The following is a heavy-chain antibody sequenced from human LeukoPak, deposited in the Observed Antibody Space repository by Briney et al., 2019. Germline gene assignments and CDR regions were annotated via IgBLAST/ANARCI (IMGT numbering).Heavy chain of an antibody. Sequence: ASVEVSCKASGYTFTSYGISWVRQAPGQGLEWMGWISAYNGNTNYAQKLQGRVTMTTDTSTSTAYMELRSLRSDDTAVYYCAREMPYYDILTGYRYYFDYWGQGTLVTVSS. V-gene: IGHV1-18*01. CDR3: AREMPYYDILTGYRYYFDY. J-gene: IGHJ4*02. D-gene: IGHD3-9*01. CDR1: GYTFTSYG. CDR2: ISAYNGNT.